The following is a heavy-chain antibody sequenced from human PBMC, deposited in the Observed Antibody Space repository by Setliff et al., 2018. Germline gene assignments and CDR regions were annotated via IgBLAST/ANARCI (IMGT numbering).Heavy chain of an antibody. Sequence: SETLFLTCTVSGGSISRGSYDWSWIRQPAGKGLEWIGRIYTSGSTNYNPSLKSRVTISVDTSKNQFSLKLSSVTAADTAVYYCARYSNDFWSGYYAFDIWGQGTMVTVSS. CDR1: GGSISRGSYD. CDR2: IYTSGST. D-gene: IGHD3-3*01. CDR3: ARYSNDFWSGYYAFDI. V-gene: IGHV4-61*02. J-gene: IGHJ3*02.